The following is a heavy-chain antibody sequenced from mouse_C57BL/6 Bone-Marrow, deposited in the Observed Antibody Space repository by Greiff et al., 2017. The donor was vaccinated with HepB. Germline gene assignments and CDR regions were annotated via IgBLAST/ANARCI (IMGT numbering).Heavy chain of an antibody. J-gene: IGHJ2*01. V-gene: IGHV1-82*01. CDR2: IYPGDGDT. CDR3: ARDPAQGYYFDY. D-gene: IGHD3-2*02. Sequence: VQLQQSGPELVKPGASVKISCKASGYAFSSSWMNWVKQRPGKGLEWIGRIYPGDGDTNYNGKFKGKATLTADKSSSTAYMQLSSLTSEDSAVYFCARDPAQGYYFDYWGQGTTLTVSS. CDR1: GYAFSSSW.